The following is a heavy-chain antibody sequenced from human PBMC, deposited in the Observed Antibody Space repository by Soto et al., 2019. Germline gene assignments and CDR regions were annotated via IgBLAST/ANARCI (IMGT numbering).Heavy chain of an antibody. J-gene: IGHJ6*02. CDR2: ISPYTGNT. D-gene: IGHD3-16*01. CDR1: GYIFVNYG. Sequence: QVQLVQSGDEVKKPGASVKVSCKASGYIFVNYGIAWVRQAPRQGLEWMGWISPYTGNTHSASKVQGRLTMTTDTSSSTAYMDLRSLTSDDTAVYYCVMVDNYVTPTPQDVWGQGTTVTVSS. V-gene: IGHV1-18*01. CDR3: VMVDNYVTPTPQDV.